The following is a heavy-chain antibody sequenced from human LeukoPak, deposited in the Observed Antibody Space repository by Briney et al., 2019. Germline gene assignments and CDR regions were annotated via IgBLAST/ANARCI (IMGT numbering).Heavy chain of an antibody. Sequence: GGSLRLSCAASGFIVSSNYMNWVRQAPGKGLEWVSVIYSGGSTYYADSVKGRFTISRGNSKNTVDLQMNDLRAEDTAVYYCARSWDARLNFDYWGQGTLVTVSS. D-gene: IGHD1-26*01. V-gene: IGHV3-66*02. CDR2: IYSGGST. CDR3: ARSWDARLNFDY. J-gene: IGHJ4*02. CDR1: GFIVSSNY.